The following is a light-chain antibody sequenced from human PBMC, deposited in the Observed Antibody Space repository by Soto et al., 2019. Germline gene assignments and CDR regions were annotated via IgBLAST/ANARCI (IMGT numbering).Light chain of an antibody. J-gene: IGLJ3*02. Sequence: QSVLTQPASVSGSPGQSITISCTGTSSDVGGYNLVSWYQQHPGGAPKLMIYEVTNRPSGVSNRFSGSKSGNTASLTISGLQAEDEADYYCSSYIPRITDWAFGGGTKVTVL. CDR1: SSDVGGYNL. CDR3: SSYIPRITDWA. CDR2: EVT. V-gene: IGLV2-14*03.